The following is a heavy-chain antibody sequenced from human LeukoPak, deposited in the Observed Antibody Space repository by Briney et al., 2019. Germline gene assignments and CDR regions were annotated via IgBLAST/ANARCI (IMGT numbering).Heavy chain of an antibody. D-gene: IGHD2-2*01. J-gene: IGHJ4*02. CDR3: AGGRTDIVVVPATLRNYYFDY. V-gene: IGHV1-69*13. Sequence: SVKVSCKASGGTFTSYAISWVRQAPAQGLGWMGGIIPIFGTANYAQKFHGRVTITADESTSTAYMELSSLRSEDTAVYYCAGGRTDIVVVPATLRNYYFDYWGQGTLVTVSS. CDR2: IIPIFGTA. CDR1: GGTFTSYA.